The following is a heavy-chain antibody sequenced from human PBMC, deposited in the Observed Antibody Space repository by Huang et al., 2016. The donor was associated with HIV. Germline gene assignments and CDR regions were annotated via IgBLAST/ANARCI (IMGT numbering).Heavy chain of an antibody. CDR2: MYYSGST. CDR3: ARLPGSITMIRGVITDPY. V-gene: IGHV4-39*02. CDR1: GGSIRSDNYY. Sequence: QLQLQESGPGLVKPSETLSLTCTVSGGSIRSDNYYWGWIRQPPGKGLAWIGSMYYSGSTYYNPTLKRRVTITVDRSKNHFSLRMGSVTAADTAVYYCARLPGSITMIRGVITDPYWGQGTLVTVSS. J-gene: IGHJ4*02. D-gene: IGHD3-10*01.